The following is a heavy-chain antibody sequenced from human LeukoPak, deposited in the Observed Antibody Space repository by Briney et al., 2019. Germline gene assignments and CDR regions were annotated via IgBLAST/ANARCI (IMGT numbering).Heavy chain of an antibody. D-gene: IGHD4-17*01. CDR3: AKDPSYDYGDYFDY. J-gene: IGHJ4*02. CDR1: GFTFSSYW. V-gene: IGHV3-23*01. Sequence: GGSLRLSCAASGFTFSSYWMHWVRQAPGKGLEWVSAISGSGGSTYYADSVKGRFTISRDNSKNTLYLQMNSLRAEDTAVYYCAKDPSYDYGDYFDYWGQGTLVTVSS. CDR2: ISGSGGST.